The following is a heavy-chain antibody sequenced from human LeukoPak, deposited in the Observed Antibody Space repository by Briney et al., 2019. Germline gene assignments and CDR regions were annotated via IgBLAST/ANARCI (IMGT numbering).Heavy chain of an antibody. D-gene: IGHD3-22*01. CDR3: ARDPNYYDSSGPAAFDI. CDR2: IYTSGST. V-gene: IGHV4-4*07. Sequence: SETLSLTCTVSGCSISSYYWSWIRQPAGKGLEWIGRIYTSGSTNYNPSLKSRVTMSVDTSKNQFSLKLSSVTAADTAVYYCARDPNYYDSSGPAAFDIWGQGTMVTVSS. CDR1: GCSISSYY. J-gene: IGHJ3*02.